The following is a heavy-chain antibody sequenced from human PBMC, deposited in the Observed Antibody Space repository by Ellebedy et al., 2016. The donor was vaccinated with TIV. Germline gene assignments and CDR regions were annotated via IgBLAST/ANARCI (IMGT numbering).Heavy chain of an antibody. Sequence: GGSLRLSCAASGFTFSSYAMSWVRQAPGKGLEWVSAISGSGGSTYYADSVKGRFTISRDNSKNTLYLQMNSLRAEDTAVYYCAKDLVVGATTPWYFDYWGQGTLVTVSS. CDR3: AKDLVVGATTPWYFDY. J-gene: IGHJ4*02. CDR2: ISGSGGST. V-gene: IGHV3-23*01. D-gene: IGHD1-26*01. CDR1: GFTFSSYA.